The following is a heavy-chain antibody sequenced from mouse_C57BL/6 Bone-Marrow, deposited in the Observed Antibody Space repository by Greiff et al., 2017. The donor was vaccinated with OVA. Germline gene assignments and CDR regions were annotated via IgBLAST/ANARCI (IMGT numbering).Heavy chain of an antibody. CDR3: ARDRVYDFLAY. J-gene: IGHJ3*01. CDR2: ISDGGSYT. CDR1: GFTFSSYA. D-gene: IGHD2-3*01. V-gene: IGHV5-4*01. Sequence: EVQGVESGGGLVKPGGSLKLSCAASGFTFSSYAMSWVRQTPEKRLEWVATISDGGSYTYYPDNVKGRFTISRDNAKNNLYLQMSHLKSEDTAMYYCARDRVYDFLAYWGQGTLVTVSA.